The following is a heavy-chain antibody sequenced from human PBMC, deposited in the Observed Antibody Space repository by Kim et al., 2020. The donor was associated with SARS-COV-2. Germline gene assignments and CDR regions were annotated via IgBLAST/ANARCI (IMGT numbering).Heavy chain of an antibody. CDR3: ARLGNVEVTGTVY. V-gene: IGHV1-2*02. J-gene: IGHJ4*02. Sequence: ASVKVSCKASGYTITAYYMHWVRQAPGQGLEWMGWIGPNSGGTNYAQRFQGRVTLTTDTSINTAYMELNRLTSDDTAIYYCARLGNVEVTGTVYCGQGTLVTVSS. D-gene: IGHD6-19*01. CDR1: GYTITAYY. CDR2: IGPNSGGT.